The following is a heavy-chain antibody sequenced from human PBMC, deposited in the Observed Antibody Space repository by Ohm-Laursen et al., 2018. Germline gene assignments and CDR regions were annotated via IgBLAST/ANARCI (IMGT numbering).Heavy chain of an antibody. Sequence: TLSLTCTVSGASISSGGYYWSWIRQHPGKGLEWIGYIYDSGSTSYNPSLKSRLTISVDTSKNQFSLKLNSVTAADTAVYYSATPVFGSRWYYFDYWGQGTLVTVSS. CDR1: GASISSGGYY. V-gene: IGHV4-31*03. J-gene: IGHJ4*02. CDR2: IYDSGST. CDR3: ATPVFGSRWYYFDY. D-gene: IGHD6-13*01.